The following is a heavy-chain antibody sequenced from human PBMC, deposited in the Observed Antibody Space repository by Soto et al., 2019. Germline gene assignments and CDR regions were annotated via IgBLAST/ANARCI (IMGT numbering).Heavy chain of an antibody. CDR3: ARASNYDFWSGYKSSWGYYYSGMDV. Sequence: SETLDLTCTVCGGTMSSSSYDWGWIRQPPGKGLEWIGSIYYSGSTYYNPSLKSRVTISVDTSKNQFSLKLSSVTAADTAVYYCARASNYDFWSGYKSSWGYYYSGMDVWGQGTTVTVSS. J-gene: IGHJ6*02. CDR1: GGTMSSSSYD. CDR2: IYYSGST. V-gene: IGHV4-39*01. D-gene: IGHD3-3*01.